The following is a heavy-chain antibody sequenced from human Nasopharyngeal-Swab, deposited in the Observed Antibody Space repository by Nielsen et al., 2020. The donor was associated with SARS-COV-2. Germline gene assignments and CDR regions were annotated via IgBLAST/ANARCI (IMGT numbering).Heavy chain of an antibody. D-gene: IGHD1-1*01. V-gene: IGHV4-61*02. CDR3: ARDRSWNDGWFDP. Sequence: SETLSLTCTVSGGSISSGSYYWSWIRQPAGKGLEWIGRIYTSGSTNYNPSLKSRVTISVDTSKNQFPLKLSSVTAADTAVYYCARDRSWNDGWFDPWGQGTLVTVSS. J-gene: IGHJ5*02. CDR1: GGSISSGSYY. CDR2: IYTSGST.